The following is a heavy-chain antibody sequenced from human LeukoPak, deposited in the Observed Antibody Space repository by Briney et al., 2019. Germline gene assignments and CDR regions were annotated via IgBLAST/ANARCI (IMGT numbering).Heavy chain of an antibody. CDR1: GFTVSSNY. CDR2: IFYSGST. CDR3: ARDSGTTGEVKFDP. J-gene: IGHJ5*02. D-gene: IGHD3-10*01. Sequence: PGGSLRLSCAASGFTVSSNYMSWVRQPPGKGLEWIGNIFYSGSTKYNPSLKSRVTISVDTSKNQFSLKLSSVTAADTAVYYCARDSGTTGEVKFDPWGQGTLVTVSS. V-gene: IGHV4-59*02.